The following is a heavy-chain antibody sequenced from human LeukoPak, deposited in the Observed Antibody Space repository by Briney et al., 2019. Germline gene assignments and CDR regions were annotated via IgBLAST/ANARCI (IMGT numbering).Heavy chain of an antibody. D-gene: IGHD2-2*01. Sequence: PGRSPRLSCAASGFTFDDYAMHWVRQAPGKGLEWVSGISWNSGNIDYADSVKGRFTISRDNAKNSLYLQMNSLRAEDTALYYCAKDACSSTSCSNDYWGQGTLVTVSS. V-gene: IGHV3-9*01. CDR1: GFTFDDYA. J-gene: IGHJ4*02. CDR2: ISWNSGNI. CDR3: AKDACSSTSCSNDY.